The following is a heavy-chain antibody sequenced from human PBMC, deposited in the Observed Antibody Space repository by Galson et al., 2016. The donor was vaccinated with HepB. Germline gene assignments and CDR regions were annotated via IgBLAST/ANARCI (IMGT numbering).Heavy chain of an antibody. CDR1: GFTVSNNY. CDR3: ARDPMATRYYYYGMDV. J-gene: IGHJ6*02. Sequence: SLRLSCAASGFTVSNNYMSWVRKAPGKGLEWVAVIYRGGSTYYADSVKGRFTISRDNSKNTLYLQMNSLRAEDTAVYYCARDPMATRYYYYGMDVWGQGTTVTVSS. CDR2: IYRGGST. V-gene: IGHV3-53*01. D-gene: IGHD5-24*01.